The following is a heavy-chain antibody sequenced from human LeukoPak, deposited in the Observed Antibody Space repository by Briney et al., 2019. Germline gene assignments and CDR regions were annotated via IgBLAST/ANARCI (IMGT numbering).Heavy chain of an antibody. CDR1: GFTFSSYG. Sequence: GGSLRLSCAASGFTFSSYGMHWVRQAPGKGLEWVAFIRYDGSNKYYADSVKGRFTISRDNSKNTLYLQMNSLRAEDTAVYYCAKILAGVNDFWSFRAFDIWGQGTMVTVSS. CDR2: IRYDGSNK. D-gene: IGHD3-3*01. V-gene: IGHV3-30*02. J-gene: IGHJ3*02. CDR3: AKILAGVNDFWSFRAFDI.